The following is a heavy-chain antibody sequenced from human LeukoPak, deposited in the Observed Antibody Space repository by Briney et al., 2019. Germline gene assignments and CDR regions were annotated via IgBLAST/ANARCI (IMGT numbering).Heavy chain of an antibody. CDR3: ARSWVTGYGTVLDY. V-gene: IGHV5-51*01. Sequence: PGGSLRLSCKGSGYSFTSYWIGWVRQMPGKGLEWMGIIYPGDSDTRYSLPFQGQVTISADKSISTAYLQWSSLKASDTAMYYCARSWVTGYGTVLDYWDQGTLVTVSS. CDR1: GYSFTSYW. D-gene: IGHD2-21*02. CDR2: IYPGDSDT. J-gene: IGHJ4*02.